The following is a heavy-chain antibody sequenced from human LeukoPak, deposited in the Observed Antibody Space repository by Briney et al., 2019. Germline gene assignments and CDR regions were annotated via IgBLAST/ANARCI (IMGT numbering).Heavy chain of an antibody. CDR1: GDSITSGGFY. D-gene: IGHD4/OR15-4a*01. CDR2: VYYSGST. J-gene: IGHJ5*02. V-gene: IGHV4-39*01. Sequence: SETLSLTCNVSGDSITSGGFYWAWIRQSPGKGLEWIGYVYYSGSTQYNPSLRGRVSISMDMTKNQFSLNLNSVSVTDTAIYYCARRDYAAWFDPWGQGTLVTVSS. CDR3: ARRDYAAWFDP.